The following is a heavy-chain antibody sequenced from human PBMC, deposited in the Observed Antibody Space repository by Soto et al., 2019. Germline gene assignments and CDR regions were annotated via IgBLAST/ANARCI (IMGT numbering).Heavy chain of an antibody. CDR2: IYYSGST. J-gene: IGHJ4*02. V-gene: IGHV4-59*08. CDR1: GGSISSYY. CDR3: ASTAGYRSGWTGIDY. Sequence: SETLSLTCTVXGGSISSYYWSWIRQPPGKGLEWIGYIYYSGSTNYNPSLKSRVTISVDTSKNQFSLKLSSVTAADTAVYYCASTAGYRSGWTGIDYWGQGTLVTVSS. D-gene: IGHD6-19*01.